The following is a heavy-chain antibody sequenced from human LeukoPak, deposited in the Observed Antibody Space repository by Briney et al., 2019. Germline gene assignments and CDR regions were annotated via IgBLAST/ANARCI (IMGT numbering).Heavy chain of an antibody. J-gene: IGHJ4*02. D-gene: IGHD2-2*01. CDR3: TTQYCSSTTCLYPFDY. V-gene: IGHV3-15*01. CDR2: IKRKTDAGTT. CDR1: GFTLINAW. Sequence: GGSLRLSCAASGFTLINAWMSWVRQAPGKGLEWVGHIKRKTDAGTTDYAAPVKGRFTISRDDSKNTLYLQMNSLKTEDTAMYYCTTQYCSSTTCLYPFDYWGQRTLVTVSS.